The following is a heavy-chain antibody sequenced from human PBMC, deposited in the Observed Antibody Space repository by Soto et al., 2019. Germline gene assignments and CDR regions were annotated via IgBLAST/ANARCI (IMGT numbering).Heavy chain of an antibody. CDR1: GASISSYY. Sequence: QVQLQESGPGLVKPSETLSLTCTVSGASISSYYWSWIRQPPGMALEWIGYIYYSGATNYNPSLMSRVTISVDMSKNQFSLKLSSVTAADTAVYYCARDRVVVGTTNYYYGMDVWGQGTTVTVSS. D-gene: IGHD1-26*01. CDR2: IYYSGAT. V-gene: IGHV4-59*01. J-gene: IGHJ6*02. CDR3: ARDRVVVGTTNYYYGMDV.